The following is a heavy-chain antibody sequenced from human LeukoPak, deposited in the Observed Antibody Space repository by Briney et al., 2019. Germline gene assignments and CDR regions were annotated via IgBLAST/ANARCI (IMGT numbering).Heavy chain of an antibody. D-gene: IGHD2-21*01. Sequence: PGGSLRLSWAPSGFTLTTYWTHWVRHAPGKGLVWVSRIKSDGSTTSYADSVKGRFTISRDNAKNTLLLQMNSLRAEHTAVYYFARDRAYARAVCGQGTTVTVSS. CDR2: IKSDGSTT. J-gene: IGHJ6*02. CDR3: ARDRAYARAV. CDR1: GFTLTTYW. V-gene: IGHV3-74*01.